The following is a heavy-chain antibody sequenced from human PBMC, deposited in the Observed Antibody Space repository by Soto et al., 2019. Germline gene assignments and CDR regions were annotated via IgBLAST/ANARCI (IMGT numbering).Heavy chain of an antibody. Sequence: GGSLRLSCAASGFTFSSYGMHWVRQAPGKGLEWVAVIWYDGSNKYYADSVKGRFTISRDNSKNTLYLQMNSLRAEDTAVYYCARDLSWSGYLTPFDYWGQGTLVTVSS. CDR1: GFTFSSYG. CDR2: IWYDGSNK. V-gene: IGHV3-33*01. CDR3: ARDLSWSGYLTPFDY. D-gene: IGHD3-3*01. J-gene: IGHJ4*02.